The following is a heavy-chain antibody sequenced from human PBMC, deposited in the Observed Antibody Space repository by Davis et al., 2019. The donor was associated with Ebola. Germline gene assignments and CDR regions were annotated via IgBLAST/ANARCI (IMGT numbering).Heavy chain of an antibody. J-gene: IGHJ6*02. CDR1: GFTFSSTT. CDR3: ARVQSLYYYGMDV. D-gene: IGHD4-11*01. V-gene: IGHV3-21*01. Sequence: GGSLRLSCAASGFTFSSTTMNWVRQSPGKGLEWVSSITFTSSYIYYADSVKGRFTISRDNAKNSLYLQMNSLRDEDTAVYYCARVQSLYYYGMDVWGQGTTVTVSS. CDR2: ITFTSSYI.